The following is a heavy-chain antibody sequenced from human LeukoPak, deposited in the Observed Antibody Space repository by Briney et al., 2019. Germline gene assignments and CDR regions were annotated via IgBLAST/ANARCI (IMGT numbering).Heavy chain of an antibody. CDR2: ISSSSSYI. CDR3: ARDGRIWFGEMNAFDI. J-gene: IGHJ3*02. Sequence: GGSLRLSCAASGFTFSSYSMNWVRQAPGKGLEWVSSISSSSSYIYYADSVKGRFTISRDNAKNSLYLQMNSLRAEDTAVYYCARDGRIWFGEMNAFDIWDQGTMVTVSS. V-gene: IGHV3-21*01. D-gene: IGHD3-10*01. CDR1: GFTFSSYS.